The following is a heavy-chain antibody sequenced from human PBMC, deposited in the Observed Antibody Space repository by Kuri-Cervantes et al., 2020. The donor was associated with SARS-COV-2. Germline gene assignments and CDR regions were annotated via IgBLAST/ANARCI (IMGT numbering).Heavy chain of an antibody. Sequence: SETLSLTCTVSSGSIVSNHYWSWIRQSPGKGLEWIGYIYYSGSTHYNPSFKSRVTISVDTSKNQFSLNLRSVTAADTAVYYCARRSRKGYAFDIWGRGTMVTVSS. CDR2: IYYSGST. V-gene: IGHV4-59*08. CDR3: ARRSRKGYAFDI. CDR1: SGSIVSNHY. J-gene: IGHJ3*02.